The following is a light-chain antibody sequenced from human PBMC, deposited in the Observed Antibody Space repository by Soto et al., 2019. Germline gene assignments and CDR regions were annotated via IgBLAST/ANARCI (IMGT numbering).Light chain of an antibody. CDR3: QQRSNWPPVT. J-gene: IGKJ4*01. CDR1: QSVSSY. CDR2: DAS. Sequence: EIVLTQSPATLPLSPGARATLSCRASQSVSSYLAWYQQKPGQAPRLLIYDASNRATGIPARFSGSRSGTDVTLTISSLEPEDFAIYYCQQRSNWPPVTFGGGTKVEIK. V-gene: IGKV3-11*01.